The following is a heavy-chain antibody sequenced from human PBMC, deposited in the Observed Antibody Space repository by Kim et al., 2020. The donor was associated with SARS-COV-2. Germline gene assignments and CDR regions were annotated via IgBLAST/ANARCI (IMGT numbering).Heavy chain of an antibody. CDR3: ARNDYGDYRIDY. Sequence: CAQGFPGRFVFSLDTSFSTAYLQISSLKAEDTAVYYCARNDYGDYRIDYWGQGTLVTVSS. V-gene: IGHV7-4-1*02. D-gene: IGHD4-17*01. J-gene: IGHJ4*02.